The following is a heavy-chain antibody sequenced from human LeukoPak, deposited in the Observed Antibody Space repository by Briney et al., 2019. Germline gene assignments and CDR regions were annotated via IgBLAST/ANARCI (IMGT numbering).Heavy chain of an antibody. CDR1: GGSISSSSYY. D-gene: IGHD6-19*01. V-gene: IGHV4-39*01. Sequence: PSETLSLTCTVSGGSISSSSYYWGWIRQPPGKGLEWIGSIYYSGSTYYNPSLKSRVTISVDTSKNQFSLKLSSVTAADTAVYYCARTEQWPIDYWGQGTLVTVSS. CDR2: IYYSGST. CDR3: ARTEQWPIDY. J-gene: IGHJ4*02.